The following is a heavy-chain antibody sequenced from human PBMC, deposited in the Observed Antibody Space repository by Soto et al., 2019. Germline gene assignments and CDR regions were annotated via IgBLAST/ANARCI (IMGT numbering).Heavy chain of an antibody. CDR3: ARLSGAYGWSY. D-gene: IGHD2-8*02. CDR1: GGSISSSSYY. Sequence: PSETLSLTCTVSGGSISSSSYYWGWIRQPPGKGLEWIGSIYYSGSTYYNPSLKSRVTISVDTSKNQFSLKLSSVTAADTAVYYGARLSGAYGWSYWGKGTLVTVSS. J-gene: IGHJ4*02. V-gene: IGHV4-39*01. CDR2: IYYSGST.